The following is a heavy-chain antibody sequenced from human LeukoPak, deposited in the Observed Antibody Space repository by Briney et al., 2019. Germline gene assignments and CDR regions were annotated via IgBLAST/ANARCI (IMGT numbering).Heavy chain of an antibody. Sequence: GGSLRVSCNASGFTFPNYLMHWVGQAPGQRLEGVGWINAGIGKTKYSQKFQGRVTITRDTSASTAYMELSSLRSDDTAVYFCASEAGNGDAFDIWGQGTMVTVSS. J-gene: IGHJ3*02. CDR1: GFTFPNYL. CDR2: INAGIGKT. V-gene: IGHV1-3*01. CDR3: ASEAGNGDAFDI. D-gene: IGHD1-1*01.